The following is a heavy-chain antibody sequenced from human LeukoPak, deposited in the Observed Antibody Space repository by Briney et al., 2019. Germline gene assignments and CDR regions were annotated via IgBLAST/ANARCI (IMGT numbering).Heavy chain of an antibody. CDR2: IYHSGST. CDR3: ARAPWLEGYYFDY. J-gene: IGHJ4*02. V-gene: IGHV4-30-2*01. CDR1: GGSISSYS. Sequence: SGTLSLTCTVSGGSISSYSWSWIRQPPGKGLEWIGYIYHSGSTYYNPSLKSRVTISVDRSKNQFSLKLSSVTAADTAVYYCARAPWLEGYYFDYWGQGTLVTVSS. D-gene: IGHD3-22*01.